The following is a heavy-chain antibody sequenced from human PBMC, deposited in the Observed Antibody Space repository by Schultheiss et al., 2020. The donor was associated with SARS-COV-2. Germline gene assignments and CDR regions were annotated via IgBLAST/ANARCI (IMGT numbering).Heavy chain of an antibody. CDR3: AKGYSSSWYGVGDAFDL. D-gene: IGHD6-13*01. J-gene: IGHJ3*01. CDR1: GYTFTSYY. V-gene: IGHV1-18*04. CDR2: ISAYNGNT. Sequence: ASVKVSCKASGYTFTSYYMHWVRQAPGQGLEWMGWISAYNGNTNYAQKLQGRVTMTTDTSTSTAYMELGSLRSDDTALYYCAKGYSSSWYGVGDAFDLWGQGTMVTVSS.